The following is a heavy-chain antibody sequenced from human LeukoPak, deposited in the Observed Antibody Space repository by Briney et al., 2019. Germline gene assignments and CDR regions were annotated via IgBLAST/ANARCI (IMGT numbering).Heavy chain of an antibody. CDR1: GGSISSYY. CDR3: ARKNGDYDL. Sequence: SETLSLTCTVSGGSISSYYWSWIRQPPGKGLEWVGYIYYSGSTNYNPSLKSRVTISVDTSKNQFSLKLSSVTAADTAVYYCARKNGDYDLWGQGTLVTVSS. CDR2: IYYSGST. J-gene: IGHJ4*02. V-gene: IGHV4-59*01. D-gene: IGHD4-17*01.